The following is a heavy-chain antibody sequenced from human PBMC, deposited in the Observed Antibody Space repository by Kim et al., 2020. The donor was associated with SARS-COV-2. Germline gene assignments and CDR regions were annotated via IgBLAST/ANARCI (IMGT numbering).Heavy chain of an antibody. J-gene: IGHJ4*02. Sequence: AHKSKGRVTITADESTSTAYMELSSLRSEDTAVYYCARDRLTMVRGVLDYWGQGTLVTVSS. V-gene: IGHV1-69*01. D-gene: IGHD3-10*01. CDR3: ARDRLTMVRGVLDY.